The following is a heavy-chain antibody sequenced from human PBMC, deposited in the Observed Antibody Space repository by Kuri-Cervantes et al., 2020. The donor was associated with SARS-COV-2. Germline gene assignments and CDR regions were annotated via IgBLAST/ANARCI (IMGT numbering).Heavy chain of an antibody. CDR2: IYTSGST. V-gene: IGHV4-4*08. D-gene: IGHD2-21*01. J-gene: IGHJ4*02. Sequence: LRLSCTVSGGSISSHYWSWIRQPPGKGLEWIGYIYTSGSTNYNPSLKSRVTISVDTSKNQFSLKLSSVTAADTAVYYCARVRDVVVIAPYFDYWGQGTLVTVSS. CDR3: ARVRDVVVIAPYFDY. CDR1: GGSISSHY.